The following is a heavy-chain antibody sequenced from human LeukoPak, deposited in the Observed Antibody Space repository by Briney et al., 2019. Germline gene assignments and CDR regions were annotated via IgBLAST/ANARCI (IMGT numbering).Heavy chain of an antibody. CDR1: GGSISTTNYY. V-gene: IGHV4-39*01. CDR3: ARHSGLRSPFDP. J-gene: IGHJ5*02. D-gene: IGHD3-3*01. Sequence: PSETLSLTCTVSGGSISTTNYYWGWIRQPPGRDLEWIGSIYSSGNTYYNPSLESRVTISVDTSKNQLSLKLTSATAADTSEYYCARHSGLRSPFDPWGQGTLVTVSS. CDR2: IYSSGNT.